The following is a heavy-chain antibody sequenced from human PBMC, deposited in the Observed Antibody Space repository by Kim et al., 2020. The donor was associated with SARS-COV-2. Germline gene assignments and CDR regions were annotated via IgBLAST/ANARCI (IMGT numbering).Heavy chain of an antibody. D-gene: IGHD2-2*03. Sequence: GGSLRLSCTTSGFTFIGHAMSWVRQAPGQGLEWVSSIDGSDGTTYYVDSVKGRFTISRDDAKNTLYLQMRALRADDTATYYCMKGGWGWIWDHWGQGTLVAFSS. J-gene: IGHJ4*02. CDR3: MKGGWGWIWDH. CDR2: IDGSDGTT. CDR1: GFTFIGHA. V-gene: IGHV3-23*01.